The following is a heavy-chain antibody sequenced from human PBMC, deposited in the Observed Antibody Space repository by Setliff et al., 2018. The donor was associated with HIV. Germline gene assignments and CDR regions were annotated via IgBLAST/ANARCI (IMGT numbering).Heavy chain of an antibody. CDR2: IYVGGSV. CDR1: GGSMNSDSYS. J-gene: IGHJ5*02. Sequence: SETLSLTCTVSGGSMNSDSYSWTWLRQPAGKGPELIGHIYVGGSVIYNPTLASRVTISMVPSKNQFSLDLSSVTAADTAVYYCVRHPDSDFSGDPDWFDPWGQGILVTVSS. CDR3: VRHPDSDFSGDPDWFDP. V-gene: IGHV4-61*09. D-gene: IGHD2-15*01.